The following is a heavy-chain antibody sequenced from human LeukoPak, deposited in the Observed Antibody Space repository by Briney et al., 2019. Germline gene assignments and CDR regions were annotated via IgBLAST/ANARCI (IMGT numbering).Heavy chain of an antibody. CDR1: GGSVSSSNYY. J-gene: IGHJ3*02. CDR2: MYYSGST. D-gene: IGHD1-1*01. V-gene: IGHV4-39*01. CDR3: ARHHRYNWNEGDAFAI. Sequence: SETLSLTCIVSGGSVSSSNYYWGWIRQPPGKGLEWIVTMYYSGSTYYNPSLKSRVTLSVDTSKNQFSLKLSSVTAADTAVYYCARHHRYNWNEGDAFAIWGQGTMVTVSS.